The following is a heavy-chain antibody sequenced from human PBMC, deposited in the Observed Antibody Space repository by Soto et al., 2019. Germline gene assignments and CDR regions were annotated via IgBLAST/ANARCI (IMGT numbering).Heavy chain of an antibody. D-gene: IGHD2-8*01. Sequence: SETLSLTCAVYGGSFSGYYWSWIRQPPGRGLEWIGEINHSGSTNYNPSLKSRVTISVDTSKNQFSLKLSSVTAADTAVYYCARGRVLMVYARGFYYYGMDVWGQGTTVTVSS. J-gene: IGHJ6*02. CDR2: INHSGST. CDR1: GGSFSGYY. CDR3: ARGRVLMVYARGFYYYGMDV. V-gene: IGHV4-34*01.